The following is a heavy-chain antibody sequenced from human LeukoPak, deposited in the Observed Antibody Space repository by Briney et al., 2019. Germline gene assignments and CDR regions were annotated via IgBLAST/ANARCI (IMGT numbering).Heavy chain of an antibody. CDR3: ASYSPTAMVTLFDY. Sequence: PGGSLRLSCAASGFTLSSYSMNWVRQAPGKGLEWVSSISSSSSYIYYADSVKGRFTISRDNAKNSLYLQMNSLRAEDTAVYYCASYSPTAMVTLFDYWGQGTLVTVSS. D-gene: IGHD5-18*01. CDR2: ISSSSSYI. J-gene: IGHJ4*02. V-gene: IGHV3-21*01. CDR1: GFTLSSYS.